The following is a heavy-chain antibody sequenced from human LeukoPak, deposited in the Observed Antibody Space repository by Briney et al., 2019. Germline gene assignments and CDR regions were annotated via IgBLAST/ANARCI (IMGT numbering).Heavy chain of an antibody. D-gene: IGHD3-10*01. CDR1: GFTFSSYA. CDR2: ISGSGGST. V-gene: IGHV3-23*01. Sequence: GGSLRLSCAASGFTFSSYAMSWVRQAPGKGLEWISAISGSGGSTYYADSVKGRFTISRDNSKNTLYLQMNSLRAEDTAVYYCAKSGRAYGSGSYYNDYWGQGTLVTVSS. J-gene: IGHJ4*02. CDR3: AKSGRAYGSGSYYNDY.